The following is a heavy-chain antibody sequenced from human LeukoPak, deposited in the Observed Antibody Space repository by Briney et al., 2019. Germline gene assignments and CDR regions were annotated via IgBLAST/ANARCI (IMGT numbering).Heavy chain of an antibody. J-gene: IGHJ4*02. D-gene: IGHD6-19*01. CDR1: GGSFSGYY. V-gene: IGHV4-34*01. Sequence: SETLSLTCAVYGGSFSGYYWFWIRQPPGKGLEWIGEINHSGNTNYNPPLKSRVTISVDTSKNQFSLKLSSVTAADTAVYYCARGYDSGWYTPHYWGQGTLVTVSP. CDR2: INHSGNT. CDR3: ARGYDSGWYTPHY.